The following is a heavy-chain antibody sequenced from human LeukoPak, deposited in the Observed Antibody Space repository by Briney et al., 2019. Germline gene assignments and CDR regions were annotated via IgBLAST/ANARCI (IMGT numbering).Heavy chain of an antibody. CDR2: INAAGDDT. J-gene: IGHJ4*02. CDR1: GFTFNIYA. D-gene: IGHD1-1*01. V-gene: IGHV3-23*01. Sequence: GGSLRLSCTASGFTFNIYAMTWIRQAPGKGLEWVSSINAAGDDTFYADSVKGRFTISRDNSDNTLYLRMSSLRAEDTAIYYWAKPLETWKHRGSGQDSWGQGTLVSVSS. CDR3: AKPLETWKHRGSGQDS.